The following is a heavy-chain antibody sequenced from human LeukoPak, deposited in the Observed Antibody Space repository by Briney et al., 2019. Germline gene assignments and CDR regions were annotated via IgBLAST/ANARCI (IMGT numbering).Heavy chain of an antibody. D-gene: IGHD6-19*01. CDR2: IYPCDYDS. CDR3: ARMTSDWYLDY. Sequence: GESLKISFQGPGYHFPNDWIAWVRQLPGSGLEWMGIIYPCDYDSRYSLSFEGQVTISADKSISTAYLRWSSLKASDTAMYYCARMTSDWYLDYWGQGTLVTVSS. J-gene: IGHJ4*02. V-gene: IGHV5-51*01. CDR1: GYHFPNDW.